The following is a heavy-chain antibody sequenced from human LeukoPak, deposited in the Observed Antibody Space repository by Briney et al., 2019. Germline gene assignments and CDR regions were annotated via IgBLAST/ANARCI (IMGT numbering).Heavy chain of an antibody. D-gene: IGHD2-2*01. J-gene: IGHJ6*02. CDR2: IKSKTDGGTT. Sequence: GGSLRLSCAASGFTFSNAWMSWVRQAPGKGLEWVGRIKSKTDGGTTDYAAPVKGRFTISRDDSKNTLYLQMNSLKTEDTAVYYCTGYQLLYYYYGMDVWGQGTTVTVSS. V-gene: IGHV3-15*01. CDR1: GFTFSNAW. CDR3: TGYQLLYYYYGMDV.